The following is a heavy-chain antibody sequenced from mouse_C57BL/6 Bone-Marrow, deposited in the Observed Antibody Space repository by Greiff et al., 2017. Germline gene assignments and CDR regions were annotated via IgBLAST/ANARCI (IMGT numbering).Heavy chain of an antibody. V-gene: IGHV3-3*01. Sequence: VQLKESGPSLVRPSPTLSLTCTVTGFSINSDCYWIWIRQFPGNKLEYIGYTFYSGITYYNPSLESRTYITRDTSKNQFSLKLSSVTTEDTATYYCASEDYYGSPLDYWGQGTTLTVSS. CDR3: ASEDYYGSPLDY. CDR1: GFSINSDCY. D-gene: IGHD1-1*01. CDR2: TFYSGIT. J-gene: IGHJ2*01.